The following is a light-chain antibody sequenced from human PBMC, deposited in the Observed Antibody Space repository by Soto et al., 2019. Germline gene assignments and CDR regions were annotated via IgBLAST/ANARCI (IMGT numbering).Light chain of an antibody. J-gene: IGKJ4*01. CDR1: QSVSSY. Sequence: ETVMTQSPATLSVSPGERATLSCRASQSVSSYLAWYQQKPGQAPRLLIYGLSTRATGIPARFSGSGSGTEFTLTISSLQSEDFAVYYCQQYHNWPLTFGGGTKVEVK. CDR2: GLS. CDR3: QQYHNWPLT. V-gene: IGKV3-15*01.